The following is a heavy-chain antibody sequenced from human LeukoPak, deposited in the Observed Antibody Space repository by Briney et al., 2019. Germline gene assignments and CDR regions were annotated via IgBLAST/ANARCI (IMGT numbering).Heavy chain of an antibody. V-gene: IGHV3-13*04. D-gene: IGHD2-21*01. Sequence: GGSLRLSCAASGVTFSGYDMHRVRQGTGRGLEWVSAIGTAGDTYYSGSVKGRFTISRENAKNSLYLQMNSLRAGDTAIYFCARATLLTDYAFDIWGQRTMDTVSS. CDR3: ARATLLTDYAFDI. J-gene: IGHJ3*02. CDR2: IGTAGDT. CDR1: GVTFSGYD.